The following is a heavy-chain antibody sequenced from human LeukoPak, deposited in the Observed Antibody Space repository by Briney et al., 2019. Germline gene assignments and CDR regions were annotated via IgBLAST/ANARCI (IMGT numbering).Heavy chain of an antibody. CDR3: VRHNYGYDY. V-gene: IGHV3-74*03. D-gene: IGHD5-18*01. CDR2: ILKDGGST. CDR1: GFTFNTYW. Sequence: GGSLRLSCAASGFTFNTYWMHWVRQAPGGGPVWVAHILKDGGSTTYADSVKGRFIISRDNAKNTLSLQMNSLRAEDTAVYYCVRHNYGYDYWGQGTPVTVSS. J-gene: IGHJ4*02.